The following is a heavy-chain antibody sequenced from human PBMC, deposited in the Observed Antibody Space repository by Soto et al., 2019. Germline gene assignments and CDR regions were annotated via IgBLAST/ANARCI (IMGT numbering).Heavy chain of an antibody. Sequence: QVQLQESGPGLVKPSETLSLTCTVSGASIRSSYWAGIRQPPGKGLEWIGYIYYSGSTNYNPSLKSRVTISVDTSKNQFSLKLSSVTAADTAVYYCARGTVTATSYYFDYWGQGTLVTVSS. J-gene: IGHJ4*02. V-gene: IGHV4-59*01. CDR2: IYYSGST. CDR1: GASIRSSY. CDR3: ARGTVTATSYYFDY. D-gene: IGHD2-15*01.